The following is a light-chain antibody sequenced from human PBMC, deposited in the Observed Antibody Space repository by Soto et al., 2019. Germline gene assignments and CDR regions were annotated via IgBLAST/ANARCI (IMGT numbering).Light chain of an antibody. CDR3: SSYAGSNNVV. J-gene: IGLJ2*01. Sequence: QSALTQPPSASGSPGQSVTISCTGTSSHVGGYNYVSWYQQHPGKAPKLMIYEVSKRPSGVPDRFSGSKSGSTASLTVSGLQAEDEADYYCSSYAGSNNVVFGGGTQLTVL. V-gene: IGLV2-8*01. CDR2: EVS. CDR1: SSHVGGYNY.